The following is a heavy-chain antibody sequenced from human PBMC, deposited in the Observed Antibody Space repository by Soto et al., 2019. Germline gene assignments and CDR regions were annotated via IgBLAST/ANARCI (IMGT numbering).Heavy chain of an antibody. D-gene: IGHD5-18*01. Sequence: SETLSLTCAVYGGSFSGYYWSWIRQPPGKGLEWIGEINHSGSTNYNPSLKSRVTIPVDTSKNQFSLKLSSVTAADTAVYYCARGQVYSYGYVYWGQGTLVTVSS. J-gene: IGHJ4*02. V-gene: IGHV4-34*01. CDR1: GGSFSGYY. CDR3: ARGQVYSYGYVY. CDR2: INHSGST.